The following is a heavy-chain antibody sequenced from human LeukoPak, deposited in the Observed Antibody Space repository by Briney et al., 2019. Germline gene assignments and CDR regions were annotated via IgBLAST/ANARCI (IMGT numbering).Heavy chain of an antibody. CDR1: GGSISSSNW. CDR3: ARARIRRWQPDRTYYFDY. Sequence: SETLSLTCAVSGGSISSSNWWSWVRQPPGKGLEWIGEIYHSGSTNYNPSLKSRVTISVDKSKNQFSLKLSSVTAADTAVYYCARARIRRWQPDRTYYFDYWGQGTLVTVSS. V-gene: IGHV4-4*02. CDR2: IYHSGST. J-gene: IGHJ4*02. D-gene: IGHD4-23*01.